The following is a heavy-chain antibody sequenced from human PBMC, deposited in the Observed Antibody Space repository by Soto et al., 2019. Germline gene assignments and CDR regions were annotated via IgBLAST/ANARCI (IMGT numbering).Heavy chain of an antibody. CDR2: IYYSGST. D-gene: IGHD3-3*01. Sequence: SETLSLTCTVSGGSLSSSSYYWGWIRQPPGKWLEWIGSIYYSGSTYYNPSLKSRVTMSVDTSKNQFSLRLSSVTAADTAVYYCARDGDFWSGSYAFDIWGQGTMVT. CDR3: ARDGDFWSGSYAFDI. V-gene: IGHV4-39*07. J-gene: IGHJ3*02. CDR1: GGSLSSSSYY.